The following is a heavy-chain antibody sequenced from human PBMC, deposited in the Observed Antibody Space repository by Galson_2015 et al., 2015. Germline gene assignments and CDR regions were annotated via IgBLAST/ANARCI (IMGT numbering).Heavy chain of an antibody. D-gene: IGHD2-21*01. CDR1: GFTFSGNA. CDR2: IAYDGNIK. J-gene: IGHJ4*02. Sequence: LRLSCAASGFTFSGNAMHWVRQAPGKGLEWAAVIAYDGNIKYYADSVKGRFTISRDNSKNTLYLQMNSLKTEDTAVYYCARDPRGTYSLDYWGQGTLVTVSS. CDR3: ARDPRGTYSLDY. V-gene: IGHV3-30-3*01.